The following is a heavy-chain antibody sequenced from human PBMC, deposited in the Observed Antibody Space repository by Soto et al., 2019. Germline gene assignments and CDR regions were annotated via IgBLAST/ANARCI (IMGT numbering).Heavy chain of an antibody. V-gene: IGHV1-8*01. CDR3: ARGGPPIDY. Sequence: ASVKVSCKASGYTFTSYDITWVRQATGQGLEWMGWMNPNSGNTGYAQKFQGRVTITRDTSASTAYMELSSLRSEDTAVYYCARGGPPIDYWGQGTLVTVSS. CDR2: MNPNSGNT. J-gene: IGHJ4*02. CDR1: GYTFTSYD.